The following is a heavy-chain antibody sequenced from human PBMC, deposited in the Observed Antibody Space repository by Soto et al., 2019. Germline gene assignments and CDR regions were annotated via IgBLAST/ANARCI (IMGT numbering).Heavy chain of an antibody. D-gene: IGHD2-2*01. Sequence: PGGSLRLSCAASGFTFSDYYMNWIRQAPGKGLEWVSYVSSSGSDTNYADSVRGRFTISRDNAKNSLFLQMSSLRADDTAVYFCARVPAAGYLYYGMDVWGQGTTVTVSS. CDR2: VSSSGSDT. J-gene: IGHJ6*02. CDR1: GFTFSDYY. CDR3: ARVPAAGYLYYGMDV. V-gene: IGHV3-11*06.